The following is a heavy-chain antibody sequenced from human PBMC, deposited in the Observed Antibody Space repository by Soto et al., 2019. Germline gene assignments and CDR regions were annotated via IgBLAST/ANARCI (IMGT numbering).Heavy chain of an antibody. CDR3: AREANDLWSGYYPESYNWFDP. J-gene: IGHJ5*02. V-gene: IGHV4-59*12. Sequence: QVQLQESGPGLVKPSETLSLTCTVSGGSISSYYWSWIRQPPGKGLEWIGYIYYSGSTNYNPSLKSRVIISVDTSKNQFYLKLSSVTAADTAVYCCAREANDLWSGYYPESYNWFDPWGQGTLVTVSS. CDR1: GGSISSYY. CDR2: IYYSGST. D-gene: IGHD3-3*01.